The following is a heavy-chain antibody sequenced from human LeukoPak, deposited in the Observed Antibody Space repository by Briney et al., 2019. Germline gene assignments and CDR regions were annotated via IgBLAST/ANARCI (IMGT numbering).Heavy chain of an antibody. D-gene: IGHD3-10*01. CDR1: GGSFSGYY. CDR3: ARSRETMVQGVIRTETGSFDY. CDR2: INHSGST. Sequence: PSETLSLTCAVYGGSFSGYYWSWIRQPPGKGLEWIGEINHSGSTNYNPSLKSRVTISVDTSKNQFSLKLSSVTAADTAVYYCARSRETMVQGVIRTETGSFDYWGQGTLVTVSS. V-gene: IGHV4-34*01. J-gene: IGHJ4*02.